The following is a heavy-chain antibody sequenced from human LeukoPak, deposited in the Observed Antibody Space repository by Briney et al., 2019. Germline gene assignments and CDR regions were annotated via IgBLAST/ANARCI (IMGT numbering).Heavy chain of an antibody. V-gene: IGHV3-30*18. CDR1: GFTFSSYG. J-gene: IGHJ4*02. CDR3: AKAFGTNGYFQLPIDF. Sequence: SGRSLRLSCGASGFTFSSYGMHWVRQAPGKGLEWVGVISFDGSKKYYADSVKGRFTISRDNSKNTLYLLLNSLRVEDTALYYCAKAFGTNGYFQLPIDFWGQGTLVTVSS. CDR2: ISFDGSKK. D-gene: IGHD2-8*01.